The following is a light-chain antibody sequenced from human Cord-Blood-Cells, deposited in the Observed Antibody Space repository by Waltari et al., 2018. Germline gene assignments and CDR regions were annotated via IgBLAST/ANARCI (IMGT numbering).Light chain of an antibody. Sequence: QSPLTQPASVSGSPGQSITISCTGTSSAVGSYNLFSWYQQHPGKAPKLMIYEGSKRPSGVSNRFSGSKSGNTASLTISGLQAEDEADYYCCSYAGSSTSWVFGGGTKLTVL. CDR1: SSAVGSYNL. CDR3: CSYAGSSTSWV. V-gene: IGLV2-23*01. CDR2: EGS. J-gene: IGLJ3*02.